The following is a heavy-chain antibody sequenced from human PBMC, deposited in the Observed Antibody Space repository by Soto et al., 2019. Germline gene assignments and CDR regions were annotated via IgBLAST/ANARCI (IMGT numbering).Heavy chain of an antibody. Sequence: GGSLRLSCAASGFTFSSYWMHWVRQAPGKGLVWVSRINSDGSSTSYADSVKGRFTISRDNAKNTLYLQMNSLRAEDTAVYYCARDRNYYDFWSGYYPQLDYWGQGTLVTVSS. V-gene: IGHV3-74*01. CDR3: ARDRNYYDFWSGYYPQLDY. CDR1: GFTFSSYW. CDR2: INSDGSST. D-gene: IGHD3-3*01. J-gene: IGHJ4*02.